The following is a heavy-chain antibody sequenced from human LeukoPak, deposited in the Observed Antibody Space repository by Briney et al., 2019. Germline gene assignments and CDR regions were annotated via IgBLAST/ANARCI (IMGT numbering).Heavy chain of an antibody. CDR3: ARGYSRAAFDI. CDR2: MSGSGGST. D-gene: IGHD2-15*01. CDR1: GFTFSSYD. Sequence: GGSLRLSCAASGFTFSSYDMSWVRQAPGKGLEWVSDMSGSGGSTHYADAVKGRFTVSRDNAKNSLLPQMNSLRAEDTALYYCARGYSRAAFDIWGQGTMVTVSS. V-gene: IGHV3-23*01. J-gene: IGHJ3*02.